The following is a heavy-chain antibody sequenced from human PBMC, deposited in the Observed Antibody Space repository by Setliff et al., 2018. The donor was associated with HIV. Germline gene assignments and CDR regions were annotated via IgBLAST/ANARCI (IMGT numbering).Heavy chain of an antibody. V-gene: IGHV4-34*01. J-gene: IGHJ5*02. D-gene: IGHD6-13*01. CDR3: ARHRYSSSINWFDP. Sequence: SETLSLTCAVYGGSVSGYYWSWIRQPPGKGLEWIGEIYHSGSANYNPSLKSRVTMSIDTSQNQFSLKLTSVTATDTAEYYCARHRYSSSINWFDPWGQGTLVTVSS. CDR2: IYHSGSA. CDR1: GGSVSGYY.